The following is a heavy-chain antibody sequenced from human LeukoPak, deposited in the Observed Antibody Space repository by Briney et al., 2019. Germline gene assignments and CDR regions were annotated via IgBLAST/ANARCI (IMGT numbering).Heavy chain of an antibody. D-gene: IGHD3-22*01. CDR3: ARVDYYDSSGYITGALDI. CDR1: GGSISSYY. CDR2: IYYSGST. J-gene: IGHJ3*02. Sequence: SETLSLTCTVSGGSISSYYWSWIRQPPGKGLEWIGYIYYSGSTNYNPSLKSRVTISVDTSKNQFSLKLSSVTAADTAVYYCARVDYYDSSGYITGALDIWGQGTMVTVSS. V-gene: IGHV4-59*01.